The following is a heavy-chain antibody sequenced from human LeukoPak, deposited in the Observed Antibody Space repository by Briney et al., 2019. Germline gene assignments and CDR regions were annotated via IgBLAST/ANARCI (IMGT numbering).Heavy chain of an antibody. Sequence: EGSLRLSCAASGFTFNSYWMSWVRQAPGKGLEWVANIKQDGSEKYYVDSVKGRFTISRDNAKNSLYLQMNSLRAEDTAVYYCAREKHDYRYPDYYYYYMDVWGKGTTVTVSS. CDR3: AREKHDYRYPDYYYYYMDV. V-gene: IGHV3-7*01. D-gene: IGHD4-11*01. CDR2: IKQDGSEK. J-gene: IGHJ6*03. CDR1: GFTFNSYW.